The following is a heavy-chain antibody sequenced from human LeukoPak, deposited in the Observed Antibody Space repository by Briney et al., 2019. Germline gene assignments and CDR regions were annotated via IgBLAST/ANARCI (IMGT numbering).Heavy chain of an antibody. CDR3: ARQYDYVWGSFRPKWFDP. Sequence: ASVKVSCKASGYIFNSHGINWVRRAPGQQLEWMGWISPFNGNTDYAQKFQGRVTMTIDTSTSTVYMELRSLRPDDTAVYYCARQYDYVWGSFRPKWFDPWGQGTLVTVSS. CDR1: GYIFNSHG. J-gene: IGHJ5*02. V-gene: IGHV1-18*01. D-gene: IGHD3-16*02. CDR2: ISPFNGNT.